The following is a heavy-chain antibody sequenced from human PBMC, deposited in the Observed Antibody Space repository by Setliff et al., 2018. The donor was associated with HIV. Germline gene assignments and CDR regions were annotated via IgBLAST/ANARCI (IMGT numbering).Heavy chain of an antibody. Sequence: LSLTCTVSGVSISAYYWNWIRQSPGKGLEWIGFGYYSGTTYYNPSLKSRVTISVDTSKNHFSLKLTSVTAADTAVYYCTGDYNSGSNRFDYWGQGTPVTVSS. J-gene: IGHJ4*02. CDR3: TGDYNSGSNRFDY. D-gene: IGHD3-10*01. CDR1: GVSISAYY. V-gene: IGHV4-59*01. CDR2: GYYSGTT.